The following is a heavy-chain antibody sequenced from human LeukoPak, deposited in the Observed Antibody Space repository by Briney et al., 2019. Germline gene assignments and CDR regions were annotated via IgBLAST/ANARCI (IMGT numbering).Heavy chain of an antibody. J-gene: IGHJ4*02. CDR3: TRDMGGTYFDY. V-gene: IGHV3-30*03. D-gene: IGHD1-26*01. CDR2: ISYDGSNK. CDR1: GFTFSSYS. Sequence: GGSLRLSCAASGFTFSSYSMNWVRQAPGKGLEWVALISYDGSNKYYADSVKGRFTISRDNSKNTLYLQMNSLRAEDTAVYYCTRDMGGTYFDYWGQGTLVTVSS.